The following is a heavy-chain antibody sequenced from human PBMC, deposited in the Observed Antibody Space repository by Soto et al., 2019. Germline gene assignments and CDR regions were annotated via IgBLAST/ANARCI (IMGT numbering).Heavy chain of an antibody. CDR3: ARDPSLGGNSKVPFDY. V-gene: IGHV3-7*01. J-gene: IGHJ4*02. CDR1: GFTFSSYW. Sequence: EVQLVESGGGLVQPGGSLRLSCAASGFTFSSYWMSWVRQAPGKGLEWVANIKQDGSEKYYVDSVKGRFTISRDNAKNSLDLQMNRLRAEDTAVYYCARDPSLGGNSKVPFDYWGQGTLVTVSS. D-gene: IGHD2-21*02. CDR2: IKQDGSEK.